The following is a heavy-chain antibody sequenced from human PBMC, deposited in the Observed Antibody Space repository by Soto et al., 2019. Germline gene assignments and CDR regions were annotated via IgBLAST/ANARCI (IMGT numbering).Heavy chain of an antibody. CDR3: ARGAEMATTFNYFDY. CDR2: ISYDGSNE. V-gene: IGHV3-30-3*01. CDR1: GFTFSSYE. D-gene: IGHD1-1*01. Sequence: VQLVESGGGLVQPGGSLRLSCAASGFTFSSYEMHWVRQAPGKGLEWVAVISYDGSNEYYADSVKGRFTISRDNSKNTLYLQMNSLRAEDTAVYYCARGAEMATTFNYFDYWGQGTLVTVSS. J-gene: IGHJ4*02.